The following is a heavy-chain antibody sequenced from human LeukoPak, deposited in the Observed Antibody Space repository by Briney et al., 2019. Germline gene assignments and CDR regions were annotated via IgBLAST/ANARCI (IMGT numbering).Heavy chain of an antibody. CDR2: MIPIFGTA. CDR1: GRTFSSYA. CDR3: ARVDRGDSSGPGYYYYYMDV. Sequence: GASVKVSCKASGRTFSSYAISWVRQAPGQGLEWMGGMIPIFGTANYAQKLQGRVTMTTDTSTSTAYMELRSLRSDDTAVYYCARVDRGDSSGPGYYYYYMDVWGKGTTVTISS. D-gene: IGHD3-22*01. J-gene: IGHJ6*03. V-gene: IGHV1-69*05.